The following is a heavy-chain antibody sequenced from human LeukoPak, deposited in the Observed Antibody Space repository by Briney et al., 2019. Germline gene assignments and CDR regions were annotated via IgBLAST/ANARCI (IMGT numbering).Heavy chain of an antibody. Sequence: GGSLRLSCAASGFTFSSYAMSWVRQAPGKGLEWVSAISGSGGSTYYADSVKGRFTISRDNSKNTLYLQMNSLRAEDTAVYYCAKILGDFWSGYSPFDYWGQGTLVTVSS. J-gene: IGHJ4*02. CDR1: GFTFSSYA. CDR2: ISGSGGST. D-gene: IGHD3-3*01. V-gene: IGHV3-23*01. CDR3: AKILGDFWSGYSPFDY.